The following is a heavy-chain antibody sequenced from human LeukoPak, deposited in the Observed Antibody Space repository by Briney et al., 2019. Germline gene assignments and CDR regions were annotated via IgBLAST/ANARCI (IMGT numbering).Heavy chain of an antibody. Sequence: GGSLRLSCAASGFTFSSYAMHWVRQAPGKGLEWVAVVWYDGSKTYSADSVKGRITISRDDSKNTLYLQMNSLRAEDTAVYYCARGVDYYDSGGTIYYWGQGTLVTVSS. D-gene: IGHD3-22*01. CDR2: VWYDGSKT. V-gene: IGHV3-33*01. CDR1: GFTFSSYA. CDR3: ARGVDYYDSGGTIYY. J-gene: IGHJ4*02.